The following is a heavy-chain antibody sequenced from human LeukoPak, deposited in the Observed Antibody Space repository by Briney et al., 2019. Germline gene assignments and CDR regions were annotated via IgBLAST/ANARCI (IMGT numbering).Heavy chain of an antibody. D-gene: IGHD3-10*01. CDR2: ISYDGSNK. J-gene: IGHJ4*02. Sequence: GGSLRLSCAASGFTFSDYGMHWVRQAPGKGLEWVAVISYDGSNKYYADSVKGRFTISRDNSKNTLYLQMNSLRAEDTAVYYCASPFSGFHDYWGQGTLVTVSS. V-gene: IGHV3-30*03. CDR1: GFTFSDYG. CDR3: ASPFSGFHDY.